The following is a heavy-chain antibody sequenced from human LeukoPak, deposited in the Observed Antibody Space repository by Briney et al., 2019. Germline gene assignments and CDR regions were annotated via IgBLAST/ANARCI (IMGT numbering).Heavy chain of an antibody. CDR3: ARYRSAMVILYYYYYMDV. CDR1: GFTFSSYW. V-gene: IGHV3-7*01. CDR2: IKQDGSAE. D-gene: IGHD5-18*01. J-gene: IGHJ6*03. Sequence: PGGSLRLSCAASGFTFSSYWMSWVRQAPGKGREWVANIKQDGSAEYYVDSVNGRFPISRDNAKTSLYLQMNSLRADDTAVYYCARYRSAMVILYYYYYMDVWGKGTTVTVSS.